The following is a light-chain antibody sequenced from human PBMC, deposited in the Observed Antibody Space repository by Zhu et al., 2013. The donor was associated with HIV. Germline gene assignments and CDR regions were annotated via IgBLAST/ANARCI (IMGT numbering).Light chain of an antibody. CDR1: SSNIGKNY. V-gene: IGLV1-51*01. J-gene: IGLJ3*02. CDR3: ASWDGGLTAVV. Sequence: QSVLTQPPSVSAAPGQKVTISCSGSSSNIGKNYVSWYQQVPGAAPKLLIYDNNKRPSGIPDRFSGSKSGTSATLDITGLQPGDEADYYCASWDGGLTAVVFGGGPKLTV. CDR2: DNN.